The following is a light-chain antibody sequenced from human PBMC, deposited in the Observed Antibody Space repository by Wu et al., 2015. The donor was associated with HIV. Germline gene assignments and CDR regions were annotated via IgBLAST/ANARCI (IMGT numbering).Light chain of an antibody. Sequence: DSQLTQSPSFLSASIGARVTITCRASQGTGSYLAWYQQKPGKVPKLLIYAASILQSGVPSRFSGSGSGTKFTLTINNLQPDDIATYYCQRLFDFPLWTFGQGTKLELK. CDR2: AAS. V-gene: IGKV1-9*01. CDR3: QRLFDFPLWT. CDR1: QGTGSY. J-gene: IGKJ2*02.